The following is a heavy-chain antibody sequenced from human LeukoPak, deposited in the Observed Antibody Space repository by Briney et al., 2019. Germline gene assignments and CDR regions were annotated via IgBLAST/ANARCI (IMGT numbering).Heavy chain of an antibody. V-gene: IGHV3-23*01. CDR3: ARDSYGAVAGHFDY. Sequence: PGGSLRLSCAASGLTFSSYAMSWVRQAPGKGLEWVSAISGSGGNTYYADSVKGRFTISRDNSKNTLYLQMNSLRAEDTAVYYCARDSYGAVAGHFDYWGQGTLVTVSS. D-gene: IGHD6-19*01. CDR2: ISGSGGNT. J-gene: IGHJ4*02. CDR1: GLTFSSYA.